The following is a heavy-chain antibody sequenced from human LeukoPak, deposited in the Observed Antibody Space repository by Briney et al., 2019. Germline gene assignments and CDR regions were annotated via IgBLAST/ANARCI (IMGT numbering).Heavy chain of an antibody. J-gene: IGHJ4*02. Sequence: GGSLRLSCAASGFTFSSYSMNWVRPAPGKGLEWVSYISSSSSTIYYADSVKGRFTISRDNAKNSLYLQMNSLRAEDTAVYYCARDLDDYVWGSYRSYYFDYWGQGTLVTVSS. CDR2: ISSSSSTI. CDR1: GFTFSSYS. CDR3: ARDLDDYVWGSYRSYYFDY. D-gene: IGHD3-16*02. V-gene: IGHV3-48*01.